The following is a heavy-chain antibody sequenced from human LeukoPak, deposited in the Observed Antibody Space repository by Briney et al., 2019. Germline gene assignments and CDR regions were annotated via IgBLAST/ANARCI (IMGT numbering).Heavy chain of an antibody. CDR1: GFTFSSYA. J-gene: IGHJ4*02. CDR2: ISGSGGST. V-gene: IGHV3-23*01. CDR3: AKSYYYGSGSYYNGAPFDY. D-gene: IGHD3-10*01. Sequence: GGSLRLSCAASGFTFSSYAMSWVRQAPGGGLEWVSAISGSGGSTYYADSVKGRFTISRDNSKNTLYLQMNSLRAEDTAVYYCAKSYYYGSGSYYNGAPFDYWGQGTLVTVSS.